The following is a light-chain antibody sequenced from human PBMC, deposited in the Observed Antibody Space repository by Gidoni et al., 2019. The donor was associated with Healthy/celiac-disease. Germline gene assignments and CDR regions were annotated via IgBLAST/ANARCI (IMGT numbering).Light chain of an antibody. CDR3: QQYNNWPGIT. Sequence: ETVMTQSLATRSVSPGERATLSCRASQSVSSNLAWYQQKPAQAPRLLIYGASTRTTGIPARFSGSGSGTEFTLTISSLQSEDFAVYYYQQYNNWPGITFGPGTKVDIK. J-gene: IGKJ3*01. V-gene: IGKV3-15*01. CDR2: GAS. CDR1: QSVSSN.